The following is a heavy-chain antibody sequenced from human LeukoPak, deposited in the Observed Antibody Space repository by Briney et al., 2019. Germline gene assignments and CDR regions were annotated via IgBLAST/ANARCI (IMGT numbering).Heavy chain of an antibody. J-gene: IGHJ3*02. D-gene: IGHD1-26*01. CDR3: AKSQTPALHTEKWSAFDI. CDR2: ISGSGGST. CDR1: GFTFSSYA. V-gene: IGHV3-23*01. Sequence: GGSLRLSCAASGFTFSSYAMSWVRQAPGKGLEWVSAISGSGGSTYYADSVKGRFTISRDNSKNTLYLQMNSLRAEDTAVYYCAKSQTPALHTEKWSAFDIWGQGTMVTVSS.